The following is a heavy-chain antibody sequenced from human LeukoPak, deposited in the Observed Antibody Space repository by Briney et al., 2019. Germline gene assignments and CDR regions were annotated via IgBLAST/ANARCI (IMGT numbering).Heavy chain of an antibody. J-gene: IGHJ4*02. CDR2: IGTAGDT. V-gene: IGHV3-13*01. Sequence: GGSLRLSCAASGFTFSSYDMHWVRQATGKGLEWVSAIGTAGDTYYPGSVKGRFTISRDNAENSLYLQMNSLRVEDTAFYYCARDLAYSRLDYWGQGMLVTVSS. D-gene: IGHD5-18*01. CDR1: GFTFSSYD. CDR3: ARDLAYSRLDY.